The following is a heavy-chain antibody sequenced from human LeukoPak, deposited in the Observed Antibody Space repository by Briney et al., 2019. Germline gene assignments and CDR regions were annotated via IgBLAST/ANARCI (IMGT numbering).Heavy chain of an antibody. Sequence: GGSLRLSCAASGFTFSSYSMNWVRQAPGKGLECVANINQDGSDKYYVDSVKGRFTISRDNSKNTLYLQMNSLRAEDTAVYYCAKRNYYFDCWGQGNLVTVSS. CDR1: GFTFSSYS. CDR2: INQDGSDK. V-gene: IGHV3-7*03. CDR3: AKRNYYFDC. D-gene: IGHD1-14*01. J-gene: IGHJ4*02.